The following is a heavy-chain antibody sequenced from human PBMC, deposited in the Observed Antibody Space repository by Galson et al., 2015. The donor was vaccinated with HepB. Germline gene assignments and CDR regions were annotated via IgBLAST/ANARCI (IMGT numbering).Heavy chain of an antibody. J-gene: IGHJ6*02. D-gene: IGHD1-26*01. V-gene: IGHV3-30*18. CDR1: GFTFSSYG. CDR2: ISYDGGNK. Sequence: SLRLSCAASGFTFSSYGMHWVRQAPGKGLERVAVISYDGGNKYYGDSVKGRFTISRDNSQNTLHLQMNSLRAEDSAVYYCAKEWMRSGSYIQSFYHYGMPVWGHGTTVTVSS. CDR3: AKEWMRSGSYIQSFYHYGMPV.